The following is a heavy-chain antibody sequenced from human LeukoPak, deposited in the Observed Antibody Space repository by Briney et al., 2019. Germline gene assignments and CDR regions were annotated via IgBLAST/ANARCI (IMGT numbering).Heavy chain of an antibody. CDR3: ARGMGADRGYSFDP. CDR1: GYTFTGYY. Sequence: ASVKVSCKASGYTFTGYYMHWVRQAPGQGLEWMGWINPNSGGTNYAQEFQGRVTMTRDTSISTAYMELSRLRSDDTAVYYCARGMGADRGYSFDPWGQGTLVTVSS. J-gene: IGHJ5*02. V-gene: IGHV1-2*02. CDR2: INPNSGGT. D-gene: IGHD1-26*01.